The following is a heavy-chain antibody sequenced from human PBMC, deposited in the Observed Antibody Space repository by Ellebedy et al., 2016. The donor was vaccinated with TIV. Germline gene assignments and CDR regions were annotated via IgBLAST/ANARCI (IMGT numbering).Heavy chain of an antibody. CDR2: ISAYDGAT. V-gene: IGHV1-18*04. CDR3: ARDLVNPDY. CDR1: GYAFSTHG. D-gene: IGHD3-9*01. J-gene: IGHJ4*02. Sequence: ASVKVSCKTSGYAFSTHGISWVRQAPGQGLEWMGWISAYDGATNYPQKFQDRISMTTDSSTRTDFLELRRLTSDDTAVYYCARDLVNPDYWGQGTLVTVSS.